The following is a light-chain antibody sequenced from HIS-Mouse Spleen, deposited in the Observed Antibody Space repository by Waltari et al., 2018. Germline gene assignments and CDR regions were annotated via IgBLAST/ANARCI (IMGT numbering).Light chain of an antibody. CDR2: EVS. Sequence: QSALTQPASVSGSPGQSITISCTGTSSAVGGYNDVAWYQQHPGKAPKLMIYEVSNRPSGVSNRFSGSKSGNTASLTISGLRSEDEADYYCAAWDDSLSGPVFGGGTKLTVL. J-gene: IGLJ3*02. V-gene: IGLV2-14*01. CDR1: SSAVGGYND. CDR3: AAWDDSLSGPV.